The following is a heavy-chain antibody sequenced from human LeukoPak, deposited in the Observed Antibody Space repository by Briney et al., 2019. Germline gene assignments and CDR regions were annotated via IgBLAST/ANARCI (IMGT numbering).Heavy chain of an antibody. J-gene: IGHJ6*03. V-gene: IGHV4-38-2*02. D-gene: IGHD6-13*01. CDR2: IYHSGNT. Sequence: SETLSLTCTVSGYSLSRYYYWGWIRPPPGKGLEWIGSIYHSGNTHYNPSLKSRLTMSVDTSKNQFSLKLSSVTAADTAVYYCARLSGSRYSSSWRGYYYYYMDVWGKGTTVTISS. CDR3: ARLSGSRYSSSWRGYYYYYMDV. CDR1: GYSLSRYYY.